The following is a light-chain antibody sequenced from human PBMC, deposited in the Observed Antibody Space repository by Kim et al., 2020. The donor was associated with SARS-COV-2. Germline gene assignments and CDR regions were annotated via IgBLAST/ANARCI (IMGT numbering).Light chain of an antibody. V-gene: IGLV1-40*01. Sequence: QSVLTQPPSVSGAPGQRVTISCTGSSSNIGAGYDVHWYQQLPGTAPKLLIYGTSNRPSGVPDLFSGSKSGTSASLAITGLQAEDEADYYCQSYDSSLGGSGVFGTGTKVTVL. CDR2: GTS. CDR1: SSNIGAGYD. CDR3: QSYDSSLGGSGV. J-gene: IGLJ1*01.